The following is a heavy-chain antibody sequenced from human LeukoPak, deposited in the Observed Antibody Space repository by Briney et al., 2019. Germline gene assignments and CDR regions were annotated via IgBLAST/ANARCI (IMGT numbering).Heavy chain of an antibody. CDR3: ARDLGAYEPLGY. D-gene: IGHD2-21*01. CDR1: GGSISSYY. J-gene: IGHJ4*02. Sequence: SETLSLTCTVSGGSISSYYWSWIRQPPGKGLEWIGYIYYSGSTNYNPSLKSRVTISVDTSKNQSSLKLRSVTAADTAVYYCARDLGAYEPLGYWGQGTLVTVSS. V-gene: IGHV4-59*01. CDR2: IYYSGST.